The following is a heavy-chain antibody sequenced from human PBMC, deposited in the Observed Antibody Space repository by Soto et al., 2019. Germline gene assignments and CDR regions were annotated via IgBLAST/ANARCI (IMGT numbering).Heavy chain of an antibody. J-gene: IGHJ4*02. Sequence: ASVKVSCTASGGTFSSYAISWVRQAPGKGLEWMGGFDPEDGETIYAQKFQGRVTMTEDTSTDTAYMELSSLRSEDTAVYYCATAVDTAMVDYWGQGTLVTVSS. CDR1: GGTFSSYA. D-gene: IGHD5-18*01. V-gene: IGHV1-24*01. CDR2: FDPEDGET. CDR3: ATAVDTAMVDY.